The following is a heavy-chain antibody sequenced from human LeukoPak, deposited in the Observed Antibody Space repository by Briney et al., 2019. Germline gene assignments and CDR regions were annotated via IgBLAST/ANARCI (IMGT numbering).Heavy chain of an antibody. J-gene: IGHJ5*02. CDR2: INPNSGGT. V-gene: IGHV1-2*02. CDR1: GYTFTGYY. CDR3: ARFVRYCSGGSCHNWFDP. D-gene: IGHD2-15*01. Sequence: ASVKVSCKASGYTFTGYYMHWLRQAPGQGLEWMGWINPNSGGTNYAQKFQGRVTMTRDTSISTAYMELSRLRSDDTAVYYCARFVRYCSGGSCHNWFDPWGQGTLVTVSS.